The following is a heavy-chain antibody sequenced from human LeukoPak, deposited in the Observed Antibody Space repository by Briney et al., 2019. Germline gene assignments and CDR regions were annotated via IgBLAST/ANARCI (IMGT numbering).Heavy chain of an antibody. D-gene: IGHD6-19*01. CDR2: ISSSGSTI. Sequence: GSLRLSCAASGFTFSSYEMNWVRQAPGKGLEWVSYISSSGSTIYYADSVEGRFTISRDNAKNSLYLQMNSLRAEDTAVYYCARAGNIAVAVLDYWGQGTLVTVSS. J-gene: IGHJ4*02. V-gene: IGHV3-48*03. CDR1: GFTFSSYE. CDR3: ARAGNIAVAVLDY.